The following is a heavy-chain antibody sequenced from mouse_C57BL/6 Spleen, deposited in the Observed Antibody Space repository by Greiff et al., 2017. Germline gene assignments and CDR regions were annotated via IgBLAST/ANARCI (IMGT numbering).Heavy chain of an antibody. J-gene: IGHJ4*01. CDR1: GYSITSGYY. Sequence: EVKLQESGPGLVKPSQSLSLTCSVTGYSITSGYYWNWIRQFPGNKLEWMGYISYDGSNNYNPSLKNRISITRDTSKNQFFLKLNSVTTEVTATYYCARDYSNYGGAMDYWGQGTSVTVSS. CDR2: ISYDGSN. CDR3: ARDYSNYGGAMDY. D-gene: IGHD2-5*01. V-gene: IGHV3-6*01.